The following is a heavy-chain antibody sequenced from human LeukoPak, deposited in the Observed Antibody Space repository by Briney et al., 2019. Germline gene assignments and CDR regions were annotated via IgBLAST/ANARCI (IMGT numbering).Heavy chain of an antibody. CDR3: AREGRIFPQGFDY. D-gene: IGHD2-15*01. Sequence: SVEVSCKASGGTFSSYAISWVRQAPGQGLEWMGGIIPIFGTANYAQKFQGRVTITADKSTSTAYMELSSLRSEDTAVYYCAREGRIFPQGFDYWDQGTLVTVSS. CDR1: GGTFSSYA. CDR2: IIPIFGTA. J-gene: IGHJ4*02. V-gene: IGHV1-69*06.